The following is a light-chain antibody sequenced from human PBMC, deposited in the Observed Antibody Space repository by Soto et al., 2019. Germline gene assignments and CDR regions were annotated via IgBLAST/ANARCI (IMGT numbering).Light chain of an antibody. CDR2: KAS. J-gene: IGKJ1*01. V-gene: IGKV1-5*03. CDR1: QSISSW. CDR3: QQYYSYWT. Sequence: DIQMTQSPSTLSASVGDRVTITCRASQSISSWLAWYQQKPGKAPKLLIYKASTLKSGVPSRFSGSGSGTEFTLTISSLQPDDFATYYCQQYYSYWTFGQGTKV.